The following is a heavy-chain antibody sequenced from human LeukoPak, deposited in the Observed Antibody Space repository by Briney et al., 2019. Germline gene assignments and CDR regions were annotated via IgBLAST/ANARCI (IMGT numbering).Heavy chain of an antibody. Sequence: ASVKVSCKASGYTFTSYDVHWVRQATGQGLEWMGWMNPDSGNTGYAQKFQGRVTMTRNTSISTAYMELSSLRSDDTAVYYCAVYDFWSRFSRHAFDIWGLGTMATVSS. V-gene: IGHV1-8*01. J-gene: IGHJ3*02. D-gene: IGHD3-3*01. CDR3: AVYDFWSRFSRHAFDI. CDR1: GYTFTSYD. CDR2: MNPDSGNT.